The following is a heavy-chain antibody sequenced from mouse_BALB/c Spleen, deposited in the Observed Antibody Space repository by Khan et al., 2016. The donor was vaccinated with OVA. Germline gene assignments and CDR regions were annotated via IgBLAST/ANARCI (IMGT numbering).Heavy chain of an antibody. CDR2: IAPANGNT. D-gene: IGHD2-3*01. CDR1: GFNIKDTY. Sequence: VQLQQSGAELVKPGASVKLSCTASGFNIKDTYIHWVKQRPEQGLEWIGRIAPANGNTEYDPKFKGKATITADTSSNTSYLQLSSLTSDDTAVYYCAQPSYDHRNFDVWGAGTTVIVSS. V-gene: IGHV14-3*02. J-gene: IGHJ1*01. CDR3: AQPSYDHRNFDV.